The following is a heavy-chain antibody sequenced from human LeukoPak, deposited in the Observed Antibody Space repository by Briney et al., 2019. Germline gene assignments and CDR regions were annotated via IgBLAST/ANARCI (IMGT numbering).Heavy chain of an antibody. D-gene: IGHD3-16*02. V-gene: IGHV6-1*01. Sequence: SQTLSLTCAISGDSVSSNSAAWNWIRQSPSRGLEWLGRTYYRSKWYNDYAVSVKSRITINPDTSKNQFSLQLNSVTPEDTAVHYCARAERYYDYVWGSYRYNYFDYWGQGTLVTVSS. J-gene: IGHJ4*02. CDR1: GDSVSSNSAA. CDR3: ARAERYYDYVWGSYRYNYFDY. CDR2: TYYRSKWYN.